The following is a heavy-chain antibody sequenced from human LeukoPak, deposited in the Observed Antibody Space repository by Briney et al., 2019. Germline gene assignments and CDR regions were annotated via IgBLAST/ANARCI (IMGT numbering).Heavy chain of an antibody. Sequence: PGGSLRLSCVASGFIFNTYGVHWVRLAPGKGLEWVAVVSYDGNSKYYADSVKGRFTVSRDNSKNTLYLQMNSLRAEDTAVYYCAKGVPVTFDYWGQGTLVTVSS. CDR2: VSYDGNSK. D-gene: IGHD2-2*01. CDR1: GFIFNTYG. J-gene: IGHJ4*02. V-gene: IGHV3-30*18. CDR3: AKGVPVTFDY.